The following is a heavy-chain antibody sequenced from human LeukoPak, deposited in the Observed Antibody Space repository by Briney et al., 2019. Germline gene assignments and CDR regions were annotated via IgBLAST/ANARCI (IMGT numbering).Heavy chain of an antibody. CDR3: ARTDYYNSSGYPTPGWFDP. V-gene: IGHV5-51*01. CDR1: GSFFTSYW. D-gene: IGHD3-22*01. CDR2: IYPGDSDT. J-gene: IGHJ5*02. Sequence: GASLKISCKGSGSFFTSYWIGWVRPLPGKGLEWMGIIYPGDSDTRYSPSFQGQVTIAADKSISTAYLQWSSLKASDTAMYYCARTDYYNSSGYPTPGWFDPWGQGTLVTVSS.